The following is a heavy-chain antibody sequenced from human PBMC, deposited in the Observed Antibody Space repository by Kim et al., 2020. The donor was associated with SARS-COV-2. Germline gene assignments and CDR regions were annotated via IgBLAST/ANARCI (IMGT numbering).Heavy chain of an antibody. CDR2: FDPEDGET. CDR1: GYTLTELS. V-gene: IGHV1-24*01. J-gene: IGHJ3*02. CDR3: ATDLLVGATKADAFDI. D-gene: IGHD1-26*01. Sequence: ASVKVSCKVSGYTLTELSMHWVRQAPGKGLEWMGGFDPEDGETIYAQKFQGRVTMTEDTSTDTAYMELSSLRSEDTAVYYCATDLLVGATKADAFDIWGQGTMVTVSS.